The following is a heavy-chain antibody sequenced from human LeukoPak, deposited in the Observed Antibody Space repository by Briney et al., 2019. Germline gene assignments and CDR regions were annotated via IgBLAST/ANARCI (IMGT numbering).Heavy chain of an antibody. CDR3: ARTPHYCSGGSCYFDVFDI. V-gene: IGHV1-18*01. D-gene: IGHD2-15*01. Sequence: GASVKVSCKASGYTFSRYGISWVRQAPGQGLEWMGWISAHNGNTNYAQKFQGRVAMTTDTSTSTAYMELRSLRSDDTAVYYCARTPHYCSGGSCYFDVFDIWGQGTMVTVSS. J-gene: IGHJ3*02. CDR2: ISAHNGNT. CDR1: GYTFSRYG.